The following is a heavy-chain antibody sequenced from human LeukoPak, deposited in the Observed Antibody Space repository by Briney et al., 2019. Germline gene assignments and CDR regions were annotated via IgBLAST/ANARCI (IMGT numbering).Heavy chain of an antibody. Sequence: SETLSLTCAVYGGSFSGYYWSWIRQPPGKGLEWIGEINHSGSTNYNPSLKSRVTISVDTSKNQFSLKLSSVTAADTAVYYCARDYYYDSSGYYPSDAFDIWGQGTMVTVSS. J-gene: IGHJ3*02. CDR3: ARDYYYDSSGYYPSDAFDI. D-gene: IGHD3-22*01. CDR1: GGSFSGYY. CDR2: INHSGST. V-gene: IGHV4-34*01.